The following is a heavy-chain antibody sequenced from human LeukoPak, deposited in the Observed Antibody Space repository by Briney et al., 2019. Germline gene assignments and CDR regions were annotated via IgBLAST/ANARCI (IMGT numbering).Heavy chain of an antibody. Sequence: SETLSLTCTVSGGSMRNYYWSWIRQPAGKGLEWIGRIYTTGSTNYNPSLKSRITMSVDTSKNQFSLKLSSVTAADTAVYYCARSGSYSGPYVYWGQGTVVTVSS. CDR1: GGSMRNYY. V-gene: IGHV4-4*07. CDR3: ARSGSYSGPYVY. D-gene: IGHD1-26*01. CDR2: IYTTGST. J-gene: IGHJ4*02.